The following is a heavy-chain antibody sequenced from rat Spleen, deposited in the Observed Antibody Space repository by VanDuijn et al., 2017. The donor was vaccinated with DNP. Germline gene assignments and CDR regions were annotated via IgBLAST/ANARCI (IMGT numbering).Heavy chain of an antibody. CDR2: VNSAGNT. CDR1: GYSITSGYG. Sequence: EVQLQESGPGLVKPSHSLSLTCSVTGYSITSGYGWTWIRKFPGNKVEWMGYVNSAGNTIYNPSLKSRISITRDTSKNQFFLEVNSVTTEDIATYYCARHGYGGYRDWLAYWGQGTLVTVSS. V-gene: IGHV3-3*01. J-gene: IGHJ3*01. CDR3: ARHGYGGYRDWLAY. D-gene: IGHD1-11*01.